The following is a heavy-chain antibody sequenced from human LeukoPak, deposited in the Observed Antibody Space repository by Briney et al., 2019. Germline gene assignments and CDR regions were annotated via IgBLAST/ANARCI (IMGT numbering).Heavy chain of an antibody. CDR3: ARDADYGNAFDI. J-gene: IGHJ3*02. CDR1: GGSFSGYY. V-gene: IGHV4-34*01. CDR2: INHSGST. Sequence: PSETLSLTCAVYGGSFSGYYWSWIRQPPGKGLEWIGEINHSGSTNYNPSLKSRVTISVDTSKNQFSLKLSSVTAADTAVYYCARDADYGNAFDIWGQGTMVTVSS. D-gene: IGHD4-17*01.